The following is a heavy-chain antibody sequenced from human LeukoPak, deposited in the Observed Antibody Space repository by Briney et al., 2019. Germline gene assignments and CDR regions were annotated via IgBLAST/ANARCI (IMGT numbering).Heavy chain of an antibody. CDR1: GYTFTTYG. J-gene: IGHJ6*02. D-gene: IGHD3-10*01. Sequence: ASVKVSFKASGYTFTTYGITWVRQAPGQGLEWMGWVGWVSGYNGNTNYAQKIQGRITMTTDTSTSTAYMELRSLRSDDTAVYYCARGDYFGSGSPRPLDYGMDVWGQGTAVTVSS. CDR3: ARGDYFGSGSPRPLDYGMDV. V-gene: IGHV1-18*01. CDR2: VGWVSGYNGNT.